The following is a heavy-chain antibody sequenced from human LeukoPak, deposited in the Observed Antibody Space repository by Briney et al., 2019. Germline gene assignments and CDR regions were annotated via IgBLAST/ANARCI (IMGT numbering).Heavy chain of an antibody. Sequence: PGGSLRLSCAASGFTFSSYSMIWVRQAPGKGLDWVSSISRSSGYIYYADTVKGRFTISRDNAKNSLYLQMNSLRVEDTAVYYCARTRGDLEWQQLVLYWGQGTLVTVHS. CDR1: GFTFSSYS. V-gene: IGHV3-21*01. J-gene: IGHJ4*02. CDR2: ISRSSGYI. D-gene: IGHD6-13*01. CDR3: ARTRGDLEWQQLVLY.